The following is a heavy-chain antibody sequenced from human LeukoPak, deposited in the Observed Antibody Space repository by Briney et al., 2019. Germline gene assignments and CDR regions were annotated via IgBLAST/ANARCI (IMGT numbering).Heavy chain of an antibody. V-gene: IGHV4-34*01. D-gene: IGHD3-16*02. CDR3: ARAPVWGSYRPFDY. Sequence: SETLSLTCAVYGGSFSGYYWSWIRQPPGKGLEWIGEINHSGSTNYNPSLKSRVTISVDTSKNQFSLKLSSVTAADTAVYYCARAPVWGSYRPFDYWGQGTLVTASS. CDR1: GGSFSGYY. CDR2: INHSGST. J-gene: IGHJ4*02.